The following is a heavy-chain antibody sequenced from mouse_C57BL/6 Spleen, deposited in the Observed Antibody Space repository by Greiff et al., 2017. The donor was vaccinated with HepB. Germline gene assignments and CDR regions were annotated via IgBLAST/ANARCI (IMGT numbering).Heavy chain of an antibody. CDR1: GFTFSDYG. Sequence: EVQLVESGGGLVKPGGSLKLSCAASGFTFSDYGMHWVRQAPGKGLEWVAYISSGSSTIYYADTVKGRFTITRDNAKNTLFLQMTSLRSEDTAMYYGARGGLAYWGQGTLVTVSA. J-gene: IGHJ3*01. CDR3: ARGGLAY. CDR2: ISSGSSTI. V-gene: IGHV5-17*01.